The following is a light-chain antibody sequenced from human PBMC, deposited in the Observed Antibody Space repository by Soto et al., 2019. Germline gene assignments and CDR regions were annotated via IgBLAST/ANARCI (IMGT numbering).Light chain of an antibody. CDR3: QSYDSSLSVWV. Sequence: QSVLTQPPSVSGAPGQRVTISCTGIGTGYDVYWYQHLPGTAPKLLMYANTNRPSGVPDRFSGSKSGTSASLAITGLQAEDEADYYCQSYDSSLSVWVFGGGTQLTVL. J-gene: IGLJ3*02. V-gene: IGLV1-40*01. CDR1: GTGYD. CDR2: ANT.